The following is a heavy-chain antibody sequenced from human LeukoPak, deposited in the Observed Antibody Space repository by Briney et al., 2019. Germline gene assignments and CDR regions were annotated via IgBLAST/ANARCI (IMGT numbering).Heavy chain of an antibody. Sequence: ASVKVSCMASGYTFTSYDINWVRQPTGQGLEWMGWMNPNSGNTGYAQKFQGRVTITGNTSISTAYMELSSLRSEDTAVYYCARSEPTVVTIDYWGQGTLVTVSS. J-gene: IGHJ4*02. CDR3: ARSEPTVVTIDY. D-gene: IGHD4-23*01. V-gene: IGHV1-8*03. CDR2: MNPNSGNT. CDR1: GYTFTSYD.